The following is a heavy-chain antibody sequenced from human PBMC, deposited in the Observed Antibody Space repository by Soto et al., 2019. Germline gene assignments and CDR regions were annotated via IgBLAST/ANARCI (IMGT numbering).Heavy chain of an antibody. J-gene: IGHJ4*02. CDR1: GFTFSSYA. CDR3: VKSDSSGYYYFDY. V-gene: IGHV3-64D*06. Sequence: GGSLRLSCSASGFTFSSYAMHWVRQAPGKGLEYVSAISSNGGSTYYADSVKGRFTISRDNSKNTLYLQMSSLRAVDTAVYYCVKSDSSGYYYFDYWGQGTLVTVSS. CDR2: ISSNGGST. D-gene: IGHD3-22*01.